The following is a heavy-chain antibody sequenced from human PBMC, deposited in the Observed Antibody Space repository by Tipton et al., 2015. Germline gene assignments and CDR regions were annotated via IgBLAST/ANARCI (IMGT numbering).Heavy chain of an antibody. V-gene: IGHV4-39*01. CDR3: ARRVAVADTADY. D-gene: IGHD6-19*01. CDR1: GGSIVSSSYY. Sequence: TLSLTCAVSGGSIVSSSYYWGWIRQPPGKGLEWIGSIYYSGTTYFNPSLKSRVTTSVDTSKNRFSLKLSSVTAADTAVYYCARRVAVADTADYWGQGTLVTVSS. J-gene: IGHJ4*02. CDR2: IYYSGTT.